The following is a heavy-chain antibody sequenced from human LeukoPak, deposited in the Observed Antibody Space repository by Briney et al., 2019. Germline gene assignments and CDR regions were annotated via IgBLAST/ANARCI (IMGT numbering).Heavy chain of an antibody. J-gene: IGHJ4*02. D-gene: IGHD2-2*01. CDR1: GYTFTDCY. CDR2: INPNSGDT. V-gene: IGHV1-2*02. Sequence: ASVRVFCKASGYTFTDCYMHWVRQAPGQGFEWMGWINPNSGDTNYAQKFQGRVTMTRDTSISTAHMELSRLRSDDTAVYYCARANFLYCSSTTCLFDYWGQGTLVIVSS. CDR3: ARANFLYCSSTTCLFDY.